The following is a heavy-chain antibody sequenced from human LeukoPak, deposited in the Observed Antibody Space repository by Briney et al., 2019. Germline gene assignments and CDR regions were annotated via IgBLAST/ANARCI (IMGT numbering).Heavy chain of an antibody. CDR3: ANSSGGY. V-gene: IGHV4-34*01. D-gene: IGHD3-16*01. CDR1: GGSFSGYY. CDR2: INHSGST. J-gene: IGHJ4*02. Sequence: KPSETLSLTCAVYGGSFSGYYWSWIRQPPGEGLEWIGEINHSGSTNYNPSLKSRVTISVDTSKNQFSPKLSSVTAADTAVYYCANSSGGYWGQGTLVTVSS.